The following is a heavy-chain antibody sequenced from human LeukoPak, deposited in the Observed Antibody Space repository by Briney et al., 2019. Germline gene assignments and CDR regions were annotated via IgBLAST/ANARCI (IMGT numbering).Heavy chain of an antibody. CDR2: FDPEDGET. Sequence: ASVKVSCKVSGCTLTELSMHWVRQAPGRGLEWMGGFDPEDGETIYAQKFQGRVTMTEDTSTDTAYMELSSLRSEDTAVYYCATDRAGRAYYYYGMDVWGQGTTVTVSS. V-gene: IGHV1-24*01. CDR3: ATDRAGRAYYYYGMDV. J-gene: IGHJ6*02. CDR1: GCTLTELS. D-gene: IGHD1-26*01.